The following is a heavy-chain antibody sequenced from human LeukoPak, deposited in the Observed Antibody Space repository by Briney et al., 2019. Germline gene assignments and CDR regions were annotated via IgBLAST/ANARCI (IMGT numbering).Heavy chain of an antibody. CDR3: ASGTTYYYDSSGYYLSAAYNWFDP. Sequence: SETLSLTCAVCGGSFSGYYWSWIRQPPGRGLEWIGEINHSGSTNYNPSLKSRVTISVDTSKNQFSLKLSSVTAADTAVYYCASGTTYYYDSSGYYLSAAYNWFDPWGQGTLVTVSS. CDR1: GGSFSGYY. J-gene: IGHJ5*02. V-gene: IGHV4-34*01. CDR2: INHSGST. D-gene: IGHD3-22*01.